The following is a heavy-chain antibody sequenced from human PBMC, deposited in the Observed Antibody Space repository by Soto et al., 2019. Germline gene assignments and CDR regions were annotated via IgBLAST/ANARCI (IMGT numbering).Heavy chain of an antibody. CDR3: ARGPSATVTRINYFGY. J-gene: IGHJ4*02. Sequence: PSETLSLTCAVYGGSFSGYYWSWIRQPPGKGLEWIGEINHSGSTNYNPSLKSRVTISVDTSKNQFSLKLSSVTAADTAVYYCARGPSATVTRINYFGYWGQGTLVTVSS. CDR2: INHSGST. D-gene: IGHD4-17*01. V-gene: IGHV4-34*01. CDR1: GGSFSGYY.